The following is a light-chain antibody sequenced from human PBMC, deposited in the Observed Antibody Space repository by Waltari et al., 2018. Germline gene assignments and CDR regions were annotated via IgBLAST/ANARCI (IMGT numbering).Light chain of an antibody. Sequence: DIQMTQSPSTLSASVGDRVTITCRASQTIGNYLAWYQQKPGRAPKLLMYKASSLEGGGPSRFTGSGSGTEFTLTISSLQPDDFATYYCQQFESYPWTFGQGTKVEIK. J-gene: IGKJ1*01. CDR3: QQFESYPWT. CDR1: QTIGNY. CDR2: KAS. V-gene: IGKV1-5*03.